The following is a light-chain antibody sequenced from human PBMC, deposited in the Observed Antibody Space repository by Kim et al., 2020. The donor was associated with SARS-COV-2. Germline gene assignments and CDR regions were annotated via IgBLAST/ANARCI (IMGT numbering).Light chain of an antibody. J-gene: IGKJ4*01. V-gene: IGKV1-5*01. CDR3: HHYNIESV. Sequence: DIQVTQSPSTLSATIGDRVTITCRASQSIGRWLAWYQQKPGKAPKLLIYESSSLKSGVPSRFSGSGSGTEFTLTISSLQPDDFATYYCHHYNIESVFGGGTKVDIK. CDR1: QSIGRW. CDR2: ESS.